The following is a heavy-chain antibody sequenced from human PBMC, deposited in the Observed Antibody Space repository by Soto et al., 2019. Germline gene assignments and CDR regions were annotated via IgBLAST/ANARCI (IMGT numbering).Heavy chain of an antibody. J-gene: IGHJ1*01. V-gene: IGHV1-69*02. Sequence: QVQLVQSGAEVKKPGPSVKVSCKASGGTFSSYTISWVRQAPGQGLEWMGRIIPILGIANYTQKFQGRVTSTADKATSTAYMELSSVGAEETAVYCCASPIAMVRGAVGEYSQHWGQGTLVTVSS. CDR1: GGTFSSYT. D-gene: IGHD3-10*01. CDR3: ASPIAMVRGAVGEYSQH. CDR2: IIPILGIA.